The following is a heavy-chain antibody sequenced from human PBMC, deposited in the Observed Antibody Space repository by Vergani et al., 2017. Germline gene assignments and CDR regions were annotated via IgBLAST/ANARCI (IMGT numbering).Heavy chain of an antibody. CDR2: INHSGST. V-gene: IGHV4-34*01. CDR1: GGSFSGYY. CDR3: ARGILRGVIIARTERQAEYIQH. Sequence: QVQLQQWGAGLLKPSETLSLTCAVYGGSFSGYYWSWIRQPPGKGLEWIGEINHSGSTNYNPSLKSRVTISVDTSKNQFSLKLSSVTAADTAVYYCARGILRGVIIARTERQAEYIQHWGQGTLVTVSS. J-gene: IGHJ1*01. D-gene: IGHD3-10*01.